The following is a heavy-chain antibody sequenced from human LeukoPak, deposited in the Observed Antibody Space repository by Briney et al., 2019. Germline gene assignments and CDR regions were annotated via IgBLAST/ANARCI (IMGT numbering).Heavy chain of an antibody. Sequence: GGSLRLSCAASGLTFSDYYMSWIRQAPGKGLEWVSYISSSGSTIYYADSVKGRFTISRDNAKNSLYLQMNSLRAEDTAVYYCARDSSIAVAGTLNYYYMDVWGKGTTVTVSS. J-gene: IGHJ6*03. CDR3: ARDSSIAVAGTLNYYYMDV. V-gene: IGHV3-11*04. CDR2: ISSSGSTI. D-gene: IGHD6-19*01. CDR1: GLTFSDYY.